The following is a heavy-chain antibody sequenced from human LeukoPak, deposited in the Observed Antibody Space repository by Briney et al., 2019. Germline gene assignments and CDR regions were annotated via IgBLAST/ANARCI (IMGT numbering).Heavy chain of an antibody. D-gene: IGHD4-17*01. V-gene: IGHV3-23*01. CDR3: ATLRDGDYVVDAFDI. CDR1: GSTFSSYA. J-gene: IGHJ3*02. Sequence: GGSLRLSCAASGSTFSSYAMSWVRQAPGKGLEWVSAISGSGGSTYYADSVKGRFTISRDNSKNTLYLQMNSLRAEDTAVYYCATLRDGDYVVDAFDIWGQGTVVTVSS. CDR2: ISGSGGST.